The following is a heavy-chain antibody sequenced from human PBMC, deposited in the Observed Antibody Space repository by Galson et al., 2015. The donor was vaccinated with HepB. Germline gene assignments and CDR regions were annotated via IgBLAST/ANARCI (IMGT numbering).Heavy chain of an antibody. V-gene: IGHV1-3*01. CDR1: GYTFTSYA. Sequence: SVKVSCKASGYTFTSYAMHWVRQAPGQRLEWMGWINAGNGNTKYSQKFQGRVTITRDTSASTAYMELSSLRSEDTAVYYCARGRARGYSGYVAHPLDYWGQGTLVTVSS. CDR3: ARGRARGYSGYVAHPLDY. J-gene: IGHJ4*02. CDR2: INAGNGNT. D-gene: IGHD5-12*01.